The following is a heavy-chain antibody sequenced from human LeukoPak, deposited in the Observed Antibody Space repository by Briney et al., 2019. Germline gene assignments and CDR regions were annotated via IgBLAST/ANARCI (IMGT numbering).Heavy chain of an antibody. V-gene: IGHV4-39*07. J-gene: IGHJ4*02. CDR2: FYYSRNT. Sequence: SETLSLTCTVSGDSITRSGYYWGWIRQPPGKGLEWIGSFYYSRNTYYNPSLKSRVTISVDTSKNQFSLKLSSVTAADTAVYYCARLGRPTYCTNGVCSKSRYYFDYWGQGTLVTVSS. D-gene: IGHD2-8*01. CDR1: GDSITRSGYY. CDR3: ARLGRPTYCTNGVCSKSRYYFDY.